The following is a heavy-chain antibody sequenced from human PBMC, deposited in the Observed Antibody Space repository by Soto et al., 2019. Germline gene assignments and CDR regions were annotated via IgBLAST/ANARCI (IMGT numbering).Heavy chain of an antibody. D-gene: IGHD1-7*01. Sequence: EVQLLESGGGLVQPGGSLRLSCAASGFTFSSYAMSWVRQAPGKGLEWVSAISGSGGSTYNADSVKGRFTISRDNSKNALYLQMNSLRAEDTAVYYCAKAVGENWNYVLIDYWGQGTLVTVSS. J-gene: IGHJ4*02. CDR2: ISGSGGST. V-gene: IGHV3-23*01. CDR3: AKAVGENWNYVLIDY. CDR1: GFTFSSYA.